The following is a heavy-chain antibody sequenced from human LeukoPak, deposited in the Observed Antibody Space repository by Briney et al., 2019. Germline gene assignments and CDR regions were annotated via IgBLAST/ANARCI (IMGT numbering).Heavy chain of an antibody. Sequence: PSETLSLTCAVYGGSFSGYYWSWIRQAPGKGLEWVANVQHIGGETYYVDSVKGRFTISRDNAKNSVYLQMNSLGADDTAVYYCATYSILNAREFRYWGQGTLVTVTS. V-gene: IGHV3-7*01. CDR3: ATYSILNAREFRY. J-gene: IGHJ1*01. D-gene: IGHD4-11*01. CDR2: VQHIGGET. CDR1: GGSFSGYY.